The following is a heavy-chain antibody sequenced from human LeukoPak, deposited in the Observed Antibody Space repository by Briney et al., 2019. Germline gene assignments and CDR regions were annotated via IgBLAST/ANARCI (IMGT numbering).Heavy chain of an antibody. CDR2: INHSGST. D-gene: IGHD3-22*01. Sequence: SETLSLTCAVYGGSFSCYYWSWIRQPPGKGLEWIGEINHSGSTNYNPSLKSRVTISVDTSKNQFSLKLSSVTAADTAVYYCRSGYYDSSGYSNGDYWGQGTLVTVSS. CDR3: RSGYYDSSGYSNGDY. V-gene: IGHV4-34*01. CDR1: GGSFSCYY. J-gene: IGHJ4*02.